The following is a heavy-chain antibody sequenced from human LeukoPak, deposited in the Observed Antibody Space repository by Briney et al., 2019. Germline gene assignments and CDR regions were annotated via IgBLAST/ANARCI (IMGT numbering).Heavy chain of an antibody. J-gene: IGHJ5*02. CDR1: GGSISSSDYY. V-gene: IGHV4-39*01. CDR2: IYYGGST. D-gene: IGHD2-15*01. Sequence: PSETLSLTCTVSGGSISSSDYYWGWIRQPPGKGLEWIGSIYYGGSTYYNPSLKSRVTISVDTSVNQFSLKLSFVTTADTAVYHCARALGYCSGGSCTRGYNWFDPWGQGTLVTVPS. CDR3: ARALGYCSGGSCTRGYNWFDP.